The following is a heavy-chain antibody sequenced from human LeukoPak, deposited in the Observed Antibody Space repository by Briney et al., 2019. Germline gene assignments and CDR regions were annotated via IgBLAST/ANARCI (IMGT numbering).Heavy chain of an antibody. CDR3: ARARIAAAGYYMDV. CDR2: MNPNSGNT. J-gene: IGHJ6*03. CDR1: GYTFTSYD. V-gene: IGHV1-8*01. Sequence: ASVKVSCKASGYTFTSYDINWVRQATGQGLEWMGWMNPNSGNTGYAQKFQGRVTMTRNTSISTAYMELSSLRSEDTAVYNCARARIAAAGYYMDVWGKGTTVTVSS. D-gene: IGHD6-13*01.